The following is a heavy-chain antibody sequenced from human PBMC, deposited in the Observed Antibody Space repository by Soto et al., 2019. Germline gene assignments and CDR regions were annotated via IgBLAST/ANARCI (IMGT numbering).Heavy chain of an antibody. Sequence: ASVKVSCKASGYSFTSYGFSWVRQAPGQGLEWMGWISADNGNTNYAQKLQGRVTMTTDTSTSTAYMELRSLRSDDTAVYYCARDLSIAASPGAGGMDVWGQGTTVTVYS. CDR1: GYSFTSYG. V-gene: IGHV1-18*04. D-gene: IGHD6-6*01. J-gene: IGHJ6*02. CDR3: ARDLSIAASPGAGGMDV. CDR2: ISADNGNT.